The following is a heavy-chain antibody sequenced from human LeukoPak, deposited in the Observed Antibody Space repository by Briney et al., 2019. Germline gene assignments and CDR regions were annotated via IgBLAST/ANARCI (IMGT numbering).Heavy chain of an antibody. Sequence: NPSETLSLTCTVSGGSISSYYWSWIRQPPGKGLEWIGTIYYSGSTYYNPSLKSRVTISVDTSKNQFSLKLSSVTAADTAVYYCARNQITIFAFQRWGQGTLVTVSS. J-gene: IGHJ1*01. V-gene: IGHV4-59*12. CDR1: GGSISSYY. CDR2: IYYSGST. D-gene: IGHD3-3*01. CDR3: ARNQITIFAFQR.